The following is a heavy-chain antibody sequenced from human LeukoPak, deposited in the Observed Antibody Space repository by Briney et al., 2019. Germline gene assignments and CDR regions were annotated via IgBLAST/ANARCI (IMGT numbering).Heavy chain of an antibody. CDR1: GGSISGYY. J-gene: IGHJ5*02. Sequence: SETLSLTCTVSGGSISGYYWSWIRQPPGRGLEWIGYIYYSGSTNYNPSLKSRVTISVDTSKNQFSLKLSSVTAADTAVYYCARDTMVRGVIISGFDPWGQGTLVTVSS. CDR2: IYYSGST. D-gene: IGHD3-10*01. V-gene: IGHV4-59*01. CDR3: ARDTMVRGVIISGFDP.